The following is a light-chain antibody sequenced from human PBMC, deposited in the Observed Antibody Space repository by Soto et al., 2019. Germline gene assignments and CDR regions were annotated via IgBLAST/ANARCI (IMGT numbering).Light chain of an antibody. J-gene: IGLJ1*01. CDR1: SSNIGAGYD. CDR3: EYYRGRLSCPIL. Sequence: SVLTQPPSVSGAPGQRVTISCTGSSSNIGAGYDVHWYQQLPGTAPKLLIYGNSNRPSGVPDRFSGSKSGTSASLAITGLQAEDDFFYYCEYYRGRLSCPILFGTG. CDR2: GNS. V-gene: IGLV1-40*01.